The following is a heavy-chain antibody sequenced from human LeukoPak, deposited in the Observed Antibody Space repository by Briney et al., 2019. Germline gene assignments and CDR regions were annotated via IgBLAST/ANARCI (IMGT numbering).Heavy chain of an antibody. Sequence: PGSSLLISCKGSAYXSTSYCICCVRQMPPKGGEWMGRIDPSDSYTNYSPSFQGHVPISADKSINTAYLQWSSLKASDTAMYYCTLTQDYDAFDIWGEGTMVTVS. D-gene: IGHD4-11*01. CDR3: TLTQDYDAFDI. CDR2: IDPSDSYT. J-gene: IGHJ3*02. CDR1: AYXSTSYC. V-gene: IGHV5-10-1*01.